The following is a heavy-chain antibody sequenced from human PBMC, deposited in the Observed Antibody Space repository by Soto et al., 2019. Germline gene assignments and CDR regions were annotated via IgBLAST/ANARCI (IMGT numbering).Heavy chain of an antibody. V-gene: IGHV3-23*01. CDR2: ISGSGGST. CDR1: GFTFSSYA. D-gene: IGHD3-22*01. CDR3: AQVHGREGSSGYSPL. Sequence: EVQLLESGGGLVQPGGSLRLSCAASGFTFSSYAMSWVRQAPGKGLEWSSAISGSGGSTYYAASVKCRFTISRDNSKNTLYLQMNSLRAEDTAVDYCAQVHGREGSSGYSPLGGQGTLVTVSS. J-gene: IGHJ4*02.